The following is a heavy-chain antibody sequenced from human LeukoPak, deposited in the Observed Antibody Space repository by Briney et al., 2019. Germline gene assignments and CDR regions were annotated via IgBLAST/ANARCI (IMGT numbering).Heavy chain of an antibody. D-gene: IGHD3-16*02. Sequence: GGSLRLSCAASGFTFTSYSMNWVRQAPGKGLEWVSCISSSGTYIYYADSVKGRFTISRDNAKNSLYLQMNSLTAEDTAVYYCARSWGELSFFDSWGQGTLVTVSS. V-gene: IGHV3-21*01. J-gene: IGHJ4*02. CDR3: ARSWGELSFFDS. CDR1: GFTFTSYS. CDR2: ISSSGTYI.